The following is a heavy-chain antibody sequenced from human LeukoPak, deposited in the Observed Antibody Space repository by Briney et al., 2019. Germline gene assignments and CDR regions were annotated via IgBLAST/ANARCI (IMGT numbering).Heavy chain of an antibody. V-gene: IGHV3-74*01. CDR1: GFTFSSYW. D-gene: IGHD2-2*01. CDR3: ARRRRCSTSCYVDLDY. Sequence: GGSLRLSCAASGFTFSSYWMHWVRQAPGKGLVWVSRINSDGSSTSYADSVKGRFTISRDNAKNTLYLQMNSLRVEDTAVYYCARRRRCSTSCYVDLDYWGQGTLVTVSS. J-gene: IGHJ4*02. CDR2: INSDGSST.